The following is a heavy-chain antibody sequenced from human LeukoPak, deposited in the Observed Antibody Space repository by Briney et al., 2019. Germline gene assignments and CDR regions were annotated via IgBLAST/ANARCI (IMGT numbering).Heavy chain of an antibody. J-gene: IGHJ3*02. CDR1: GFTFSSYW. CDR3: ARDEVRGVMENDAFDI. V-gene: IGHV3-7*01. CDR2: IKQDGSEK. Sequence: PGGSLRLSCAASGFTFSSYWMGWVRQAPGKGLEWVANIKQDGSEKYYVDSVKGRFTISRDNAKNSLYLQMNSLRAEDTAVYYCARDEVRGVMENDAFDIWGQGTMVTVSS. D-gene: IGHD3-10*01.